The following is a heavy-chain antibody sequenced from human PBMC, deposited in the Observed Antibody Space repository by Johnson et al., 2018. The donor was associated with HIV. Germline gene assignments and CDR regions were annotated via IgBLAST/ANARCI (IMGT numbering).Heavy chain of an antibody. CDR3: ARLIVGAPGAFDI. CDR1: GFTFSSYW. Sequence: VQLVESGGGLVQPGGSLRLSCAASGFTFSSYWMSWVRQAPGKGLEWVANIKQDGSEKYYVDSVKGRFTISRDNAKNSLYLQMNSPRAEDTAVYYCARLIVGAPGAFDIWGQGTMVTVSS. J-gene: IGHJ3*02. V-gene: IGHV3-7*05. CDR2: IKQDGSEK. D-gene: IGHD1-26*01.